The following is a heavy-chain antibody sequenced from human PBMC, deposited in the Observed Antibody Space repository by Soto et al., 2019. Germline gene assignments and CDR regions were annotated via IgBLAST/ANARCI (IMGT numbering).Heavy chain of an antibody. CDR3: ARVNRRGYTGNEPPPLYYSGMDL. V-gene: IGHV3-23*01. J-gene: IGHJ6*02. CDR2: ISGSGGTT. Sequence: WGSLRLSCAASGFTFSSYAMSWVRQAPGKGLEWVSAISGSGGTTFYADSVKGRFTLSRLSSKNTLYLQMNSLRVEDTALYYCARVNRRGYTGNEPPPLYYSGMDLWGQGTMVTVSS. D-gene: IGHD5-12*01. CDR1: GFTFSSYA.